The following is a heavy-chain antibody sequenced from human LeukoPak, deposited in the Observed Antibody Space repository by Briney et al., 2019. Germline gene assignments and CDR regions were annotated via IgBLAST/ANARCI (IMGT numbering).Heavy chain of an antibody. CDR3: AKETGYSSRKGYFDY. CDR1: GFTFDDYA. CDR2: ISWNSGSI. D-gene: IGHD6-13*01. Sequence: GGSLRLSCAASGFTFDDYAMHWVRQAPGKGLEWVSGISWNSGSIGYADSVKGRFTISRDNAKNSLYLQMNSLRAEDTALYYCAKETGYSSRKGYFDYWGQGTLVTVSS. V-gene: IGHV3-9*01. J-gene: IGHJ4*02.